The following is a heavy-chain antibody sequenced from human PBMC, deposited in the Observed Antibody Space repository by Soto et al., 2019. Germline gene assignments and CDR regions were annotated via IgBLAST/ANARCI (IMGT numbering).Heavy chain of an antibody. V-gene: IGHV3-33*08. D-gene: IGHD6-13*01. J-gene: IGHJ6*02. CDR1: GVTISSYG. Sequence: AGSLTLSCATSGVTISSYGMHWVRQTPGKGLEWVALIWYDGSNKYYADPAKGRFTISRDNSKNTLYLQMNSLRAEDTAVYYCARGGIAAAGTPHGVDVWGQGTTVTVSS. CDR3: ARGGIAAAGTPHGVDV. CDR2: IWYDGSNK.